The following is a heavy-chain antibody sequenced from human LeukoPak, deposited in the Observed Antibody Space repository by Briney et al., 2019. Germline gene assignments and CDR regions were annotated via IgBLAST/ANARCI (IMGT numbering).Heavy chain of an antibody. Sequence: SETLSLTCTVSGYSISSGYYWGWIRQPPGKGLEWIGSINHSGSTNYNPSLKSRITISVDTSKNQFSLKLSSVTAADTAVYYCARFEALWFGSYYFDYWGQGTLVTVSS. CDR2: INHSGST. J-gene: IGHJ4*02. CDR1: GYSISSGYY. V-gene: IGHV4-38-2*02. D-gene: IGHD3-10*01. CDR3: ARFEALWFGSYYFDY.